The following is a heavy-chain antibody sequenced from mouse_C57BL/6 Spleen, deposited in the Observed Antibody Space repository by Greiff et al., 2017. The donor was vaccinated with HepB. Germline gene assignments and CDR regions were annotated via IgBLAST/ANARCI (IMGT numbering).Heavy chain of an antibody. V-gene: IGHV5-17*01. CDR3: ARATYGSSLYYAMDY. D-gene: IGHD1-1*01. CDR1: GFTFSDYG. J-gene: IGHJ4*01. Sequence: DVHLVESGGGLVKPGGSLKLSCAASGFTFSDYGMHWVRQAPEKGLEWVAYISCGSSTIYYADTVKGRFTISRDNAKNTLFLQMTSLRSEDTAMYYCARATYGSSLYYAMDYWGQGTSVTVSS. CDR2: ISCGSSTI.